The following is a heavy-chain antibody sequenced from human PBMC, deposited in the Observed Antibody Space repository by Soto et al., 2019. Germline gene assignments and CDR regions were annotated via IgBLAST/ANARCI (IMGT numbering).Heavy chain of an antibody. J-gene: IGHJ6*03. V-gene: IGHV3-15*01. Sequence: GGSLRLSCAASGFTFSSYSMNWVRQAPGKGLEWVGRIKSKTDGGTTDYAAPVKGRFTISRDDSKNTLYLQMNSLKTEDTAVYYCTTVVGYGDYGYMDVWGKGTTVTVSS. CDR3: TTVVGYGDYGYMDV. D-gene: IGHD4-17*01. CDR1: GFTFSSYS. CDR2: IKSKTDGGTT.